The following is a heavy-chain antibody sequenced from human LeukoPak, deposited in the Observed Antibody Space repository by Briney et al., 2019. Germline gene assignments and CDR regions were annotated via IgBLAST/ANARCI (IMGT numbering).Heavy chain of an antibody. CDR1: EMLFSALRAAG. V-gene: IGHV3-15*01. CDR2: FKSKAGGETT. Sequence: GGPLKLPWVALEMLFSALRAAGWGGGRQVQGKGLGWFGRFKSKAGGETTDYVGSVKGRFTISRDDSKNMVYLQMNRLQIEDTAVYYCTWIRKALGGYDTWGQGTMLTVSS. J-gene: IGHJ3*02. D-gene: IGHD2-2*03. CDR3: TWIRKALGGYDT.